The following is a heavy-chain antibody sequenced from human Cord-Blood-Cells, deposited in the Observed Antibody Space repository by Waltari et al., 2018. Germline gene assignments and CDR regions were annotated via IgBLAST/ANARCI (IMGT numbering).Heavy chain of an antibody. CDR2: IKSKTDGGTT. J-gene: IGHJ4*02. CDR1: GFTFSNAW. Sequence: EVQLVESGGGLVKPGGSLRLSCAASGFTFSNAWMSWVRQAPGKGLEWVGRIKSKTDGGTTYYAAPVKGRFTISRDDSKNTLYLQMNSLKTEDTAVYYCTTDSEWELADYWGQGTLVTVSS. V-gene: IGHV3-15*01. CDR3: TTDSEWELADY. D-gene: IGHD1-26*01.